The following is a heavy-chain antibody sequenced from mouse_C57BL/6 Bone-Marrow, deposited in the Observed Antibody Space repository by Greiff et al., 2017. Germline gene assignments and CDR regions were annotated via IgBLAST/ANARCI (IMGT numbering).Heavy chain of an antibody. J-gene: IGHJ1*03. CDR2: IDPEDGAT. CDR1: GFNIKDYY. V-gene: IGHV14-1*01. CDR3: TTGYFDV. Sequence: VQLQQSGAELVRPGASVKLSCTASGFNIKDYYMHWVKQRPEQGLEWIGRIDPEDGATEYSPKFQGKATMTADTSSNTACLQRSSLTSEATAVYYCTTGYFDVWGTGTTVTVSS.